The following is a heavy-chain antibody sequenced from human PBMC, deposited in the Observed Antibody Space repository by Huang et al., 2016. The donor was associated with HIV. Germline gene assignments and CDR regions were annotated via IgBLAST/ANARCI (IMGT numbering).Heavy chain of an antibody. CDR3: ARQWTILEWLLGLDV. CDR2: VKDSGDT. CDR1: GGSFTGNY. J-gene: IGHJ6*02. D-gene: IGHD3-3*01. Sequence: QMQLQQRGAGLLKPSETLSLTCGVSGGSFTGNYLTWIRQAPGKGLEGIGEVKDSGDTQYNPSRDGRVTMSIDKSNRELSLNLRSVTAADTAVYYCARQWTILEWLLGLDVWGQGTTVIVSS. V-gene: IGHV4-34*02.